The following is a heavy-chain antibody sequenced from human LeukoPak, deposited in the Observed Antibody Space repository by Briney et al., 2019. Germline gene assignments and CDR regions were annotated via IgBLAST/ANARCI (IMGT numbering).Heavy chain of an antibody. J-gene: IGHJ4*02. CDR3: AKVPYYDFWSDYYPPYYFDY. Sequence: GGSLRLSCAASGFTFSSYAMSWVRQAPGKGLEWVSAISGSGGSTYYADSVKGRFTISRDNSKTTLYLQMNSLRAEDTAVYYCAKVPYYDFWSDYYPPYYFDYWGQGTLVTVSS. CDR1: GFTFSSYA. D-gene: IGHD3-3*01. V-gene: IGHV3-23*01. CDR2: ISGSGGST.